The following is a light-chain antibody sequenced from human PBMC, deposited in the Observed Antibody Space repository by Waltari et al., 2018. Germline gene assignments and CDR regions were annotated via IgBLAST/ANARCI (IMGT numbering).Light chain of an antibody. CDR1: SSDVGSYHL. Sequence: QSALTQPASVSGSPGQSITISCTGTSSDVGSYHLVSWYQQHPGKAPKLISYEGSKRPSGVSIRFSGSKSGNTASLTISGLQAGDEADYYFCSYAASSVRVFGGGAKLTVL. CDR2: EGS. CDR3: CSYAASSVRV. V-gene: IGLV2-23*01. J-gene: IGLJ3*02.